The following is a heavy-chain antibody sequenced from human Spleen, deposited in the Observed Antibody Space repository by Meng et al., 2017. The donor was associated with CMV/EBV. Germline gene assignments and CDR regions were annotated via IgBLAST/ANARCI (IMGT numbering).Heavy chain of an antibody. CDR3: ARVDDYDSSEDY. V-gene: IGHV1-3*01. Sequence: QVQLVQSGADVNKPGASVKDPCMVSGYLFSTYAIHWGRQARGQGLAWMGWINVGNGDTKFSQKFQGRVTITRYTSASTEYMELSSLRSEDTAVYYCARVDDYDSSEDYWGQGTLVTVSS. CDR1: GYLFSTYA. D-gene: IGHD3-22*01. CDR2: INVGNGDT. J-gene: IGHJ4*02.